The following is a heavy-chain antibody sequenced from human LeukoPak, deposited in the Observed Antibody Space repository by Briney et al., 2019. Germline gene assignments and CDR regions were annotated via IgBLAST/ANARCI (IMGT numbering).Heavy chain of an antibody. CDR2: ISGSGGST. J-gene: IGHJ4*02. V-gene: IGHV3-23*01. Sequence: GGCLRLSCAASEFTFSSYGMSWVRQAPGKGLEWVSSISGSGGSTQYADSVKGRFTISRDNSKSTLYLQMNSPRAEDTAVYYCAREGYYYGSGIRGFDYWGQGTLVTVSS. CDR1: EFTFSSYG. CDR3: AREGYYYGSGIRGFDY. D-gene: IGHD3-10*01.